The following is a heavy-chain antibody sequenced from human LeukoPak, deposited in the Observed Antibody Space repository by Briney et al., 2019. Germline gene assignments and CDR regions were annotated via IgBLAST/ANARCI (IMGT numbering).Heavy chain of an antibody. D-gene: IGHD6-6*01. CDR3: ARDRPLGGSSFEFDI. CDR1: GDSISSYY. CDR2: IYYSGST. Sequence: SETLSLTCTVSGDSISSYYWSWIRQPPGKGLEWIGYIYYSGSTNYNPSLKSRVTISVDTSKNQFSLKLSSVTAADTAVYYCARDRPLGGSSFEFDIWGQGTMVTVSS. V-gene: IGHV4-59*01. J-gene: IGHJ3*02.